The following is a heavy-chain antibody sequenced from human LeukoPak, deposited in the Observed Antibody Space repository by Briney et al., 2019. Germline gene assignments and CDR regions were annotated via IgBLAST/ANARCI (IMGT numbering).Heavy chain of an antibody. CDR3: ARDSRGFNWFDP. V-gene: IGHV4-61*02. J-gene: IGHJ5*02. CDR1: GGSISSGSDY. Sequence: SETLSLTCTVSGGSISSGSDYWSWIRQPAGKGLEWIGRIYTSGSTNYNPSLKSRVTISVDTSKNQFSLKLSSVTAADTAVYYCARDSRGFNWFDPWGQGTLVTVSS. CDR2: IYTSGST. D-gene: IGHD2-2*01.